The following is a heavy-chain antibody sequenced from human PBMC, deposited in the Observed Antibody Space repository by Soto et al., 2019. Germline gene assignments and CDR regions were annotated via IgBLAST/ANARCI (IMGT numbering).Heavy chain of an antibody. D-gene: IGHD3-22*01. Sequence: QVQLVESGGGVVQPGRSLRLSCAASGFTFSSYAMHWVRQAPGKGLEWVAVISYDGSNKYYADSVKGRFTISRDNSKNPLYLQLNRLRAEDTAVYYCARERGSYYDSSGYDWVRDPLDPWGQGTLVTVSS. J-gene: IGHJ5*02. CDR3: ARERGSYYDSSGYDWVRDPLDP. V-gene: IGHV3-30-3*01. CDR1: GFTFSSYA. CDR2: ISYDGSNK.